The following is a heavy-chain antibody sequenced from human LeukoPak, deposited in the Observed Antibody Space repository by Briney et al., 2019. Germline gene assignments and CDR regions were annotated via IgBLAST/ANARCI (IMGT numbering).Heavy chain of an antibody. CDR1: GYTLTELS. D-gene: IGHD3-9*01. V-gene: IGHV1-24*01. CDR3: ATEIFTRVLRYSTQNFDY. J-gene: IGHJ4*02. Sequence: ASVKVSCKASGYTLTELSMHWVRQAPGKGLEWMGGFDPEDGETIYAQKFQGRVAMTEDTSTDTAYMELSSLRSEDTAVYYCATEIFTRVLRYSTQNFDYWGQGTLVTVSS. CDR2: FDPEDGET.